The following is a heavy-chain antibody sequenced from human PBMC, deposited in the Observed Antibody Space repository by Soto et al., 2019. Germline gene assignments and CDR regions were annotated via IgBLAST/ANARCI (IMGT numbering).Heavy chain of an antibody. CDR2: ISAFNGNT. CDR3: ARDRGVAPPVAGNTHYYYYMDV. Sequence: QDQLVQSGAEVKKPGASVKVSCKASGYSFTNYGITWVRQAPGQGLEWMGWISAFNGNTHSAQKLQGRATMTTDASTSTAYLELRRLTSDATAVYYCARDRGVAPPVAGNTHYYYYMDVWGKGTTVTVSS. D-gene: IGHD6-19*01. CDR1: GYSFTNYG. V-gene: IGHV1-18*01. J-gene: IGHJ6*03.